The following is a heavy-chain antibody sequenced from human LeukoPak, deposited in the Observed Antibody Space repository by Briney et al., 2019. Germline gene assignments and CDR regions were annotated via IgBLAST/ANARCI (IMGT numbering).Heavy chain of an antibody. CDR3: ARASNAYGYFDF. CDR2: LHSGGNT. Sequence: GGSLRLSCEVSGFTVSTNYMSWVRQAPGKGLEWVSVLHSGGNTYYADSVKGRFTISRDKSKNTLYLQMNSLRAEDTAVYSCARASNAYGYFDFWGQGALVTVYS. V-gene: IGHV3-66*01. CDR1: GFTVSTNY. J-gene: IGHJ4*02. D-gene: IGHD3-16*01.